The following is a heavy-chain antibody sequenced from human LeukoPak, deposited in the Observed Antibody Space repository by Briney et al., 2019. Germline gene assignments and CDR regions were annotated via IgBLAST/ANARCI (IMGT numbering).Heavy chain of an antibody. J-gene: IGHJ4*02. CDR2: IYSGGST. CDR3: ARFKLAAGMGYFDY. V-gene: IGHV3-66*01. CDR1: GFTVSSNY. Sequence: GGSLRLSCAASGFTVSSNYMSWVRQAPGKGLEWVSVIYSGGSTYYADSVKGRFTISRDNSKNTLYLQMNSLRAEDTAMYYCARFKLAAGMGYFDYWGQGTLVTVSS. D-gene: IGHD6-13*01.